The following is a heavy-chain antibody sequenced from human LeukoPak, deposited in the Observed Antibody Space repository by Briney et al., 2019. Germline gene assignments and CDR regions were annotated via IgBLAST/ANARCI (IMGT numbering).Heavy chain of an antibody. D-gene: IGHD6-13*01. J-gene: IGHJ6*03. V-gene: IGHV1-69*06. CDR3: ARGRGSSTYNPYYMDV. CDR1: GGTFSSYA. CDR2: IIPIFGTA. Sequence: ASVKVSCKASGGTFSSYAVSWVRQAPGQGLEWMGGIIPIFGTANYAQKFQGRVTITADKSTSTAYMELSSLRSEDTAVYYCARGRGSSTYNPYYMDVWGKGTTVTVSS.